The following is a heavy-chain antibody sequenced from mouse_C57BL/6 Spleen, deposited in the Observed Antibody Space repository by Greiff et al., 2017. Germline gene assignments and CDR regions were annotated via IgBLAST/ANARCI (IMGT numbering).Heavy chain of an antibody. CDR3: AGYYGSSYDGYAMDY. CDR1: GYTFTSYW. Sequence: QVQLKQPGAELVKPGASVKLSCKASGYTFTSYWMHWVKQRPGQGLEWIGMIHPNSGSTNYNEKFKSKATLTVDKSSSTAYMQLSSLTSEDSAVYYCAGYYGSSYDGYAMDYWGQGTSVTVSS. CDR2: IHPNSGST. V-gene: IGHV1-64*01. J-gene: IGHJ4*01. D-gene: IGHD1-1*01.